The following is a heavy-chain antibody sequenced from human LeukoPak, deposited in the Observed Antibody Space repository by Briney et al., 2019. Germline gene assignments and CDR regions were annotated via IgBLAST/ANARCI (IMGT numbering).Heavy chain of an antibody. J-gene: IGHJ3*02. CDR3: ARVVDGGLASFDI. CDR2: IIPIFGTA. CDR1: GGTFSSYA. V-gene: IGHV1-69*13. D-gene: IGHD5-24*01. Sequence: SVKVSCKASGGTFSSYAISWARQAPGQGLEWMGGIIPIFGTANYAQKFQGRVTITADESTSTAYMELSSLRSEDTAVYYCARVVDGGLASFDIWGQGTMVTVSS.